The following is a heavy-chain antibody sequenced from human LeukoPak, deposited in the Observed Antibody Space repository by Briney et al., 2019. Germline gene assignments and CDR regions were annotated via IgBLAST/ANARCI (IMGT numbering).Heavy chain of an antibody. D-gene: IGHD3-10*01. CDR2: FDPEDGET. CDR1: GYTLTELS. Sequence: ASVKVSCKVSGYTLTELSMHWVRQAPGKGLEWMGGFDPEDGETIYAQKFQGRVTMTEDTSTDTAYMELSSLRSEDTAVYYCATGGSGSYYELDYWGREPWSPSPQ. J-gene: IGHJ4*02. CDR3: ATGGSGSYYELDY. V-gene: IGHV1-24*01.